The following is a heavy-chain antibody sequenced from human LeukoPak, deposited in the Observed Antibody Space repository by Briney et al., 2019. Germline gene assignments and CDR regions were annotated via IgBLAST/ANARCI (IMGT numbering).Heavy chain of an antibody. J-gene: IGHJ4*02. Sequence: ASVKVSCKASGYTFTGYYMHWVRQAPGQGLEWMGWINPNSGGTNYAQKFQGRVTMTRDTSISTAYMELSRLRSDDTAVYYCATRYSSGWHLFDYWGQGTLVTVSS. CDR1: GYTFTGYY. D-gene: IGHD6-19*01. CDR2: INPNSGGT. V-gene: IGHV1-2*02. CDR3: ATRYSSGWHLFDY.